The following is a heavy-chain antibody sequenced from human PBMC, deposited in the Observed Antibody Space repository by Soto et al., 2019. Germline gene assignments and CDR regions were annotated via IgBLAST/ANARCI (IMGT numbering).Heavy chain of an antibody. V-gene: IGHV1-3*01. Sequence: GASVKVSCKASGYTFTSYAMRWVRQAPGQRLEWMGWINAGNGNRRYSQKFQGRVTITSDTSASTAYMELSSLRSEDTAVYYCARESLWFGELLSYFDYWGQGTLVTVSS. CDR3: ARESLWFGELLSYFDY. CDR2: INAGNGNR. D-gene: IGHD3-10*01. CDR1: GYTFTSYA. J-gene: IGHJ4*02.